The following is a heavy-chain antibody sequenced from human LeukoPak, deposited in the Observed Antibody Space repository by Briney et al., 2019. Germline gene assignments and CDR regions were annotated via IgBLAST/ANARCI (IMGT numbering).Heavy chain of an antibody. CDR3: ARGIQCSSTSCYAGSTFDY. J-gene: IGHJ4*02. Sequence: PGGSLRLSCAASGFTFSSYAMHWVRQAPGKGLEWVAVISYGGSNKYYADSVKGRFTISRDNSKNTLYLQMNSLRAEDTAVYYCARGIQCSSTSCYAGSTFDYWGQGTLVTVSS. D-gene: IGHD2-2*01. CDR1: GFTFSSYA. CDR2: ISYGGSNK. V-gene: IGHV3-30-3*01.